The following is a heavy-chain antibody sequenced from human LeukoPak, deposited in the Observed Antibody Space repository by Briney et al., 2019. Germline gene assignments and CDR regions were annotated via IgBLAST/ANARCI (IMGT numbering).Heavy chain of an antibody. J-gene: IGHJ4*02. CDR2: ICPDDSDT. CDR1: GYTFTKFW. D-gene: IGHD3-10*01. CDR3: VRGKGSGTYYGFDY. Sequence: GESLKISCETSGYTFTKFWVGWVRQTPGKGLEWLGMICPDDSDTRYSPSFQGQVTMSVDKSISIVYLHWSSLKASDTAIYYCVRGKGSGTYYGFDYWGQGTVVSVVS. V-gene: IGHV5-51*01.